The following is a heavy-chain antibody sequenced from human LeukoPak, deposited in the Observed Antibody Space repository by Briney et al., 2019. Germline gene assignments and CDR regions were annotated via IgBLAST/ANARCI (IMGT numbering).Heavy chain of an antibody. V-gene: IGHV1-24*01. D-gene: IGHD2-2*02. Sequence: ASVKVSCKVSGYTLTELSMHWVRQAPGKGLEWMGGFDPEDGETIYAQKFQGRVTMTGDTSTDTAYMELSSLRSEDTAVYYCATLGYCSSTSCYKGAGNWFDPWGQGTLVTVSS. CDR2: FDPEDGET. J-gene: IGHJ5*02. CDR1: GYTLTELS. CDR3: ATLGYCSSTSCYKGAGNWFDP.